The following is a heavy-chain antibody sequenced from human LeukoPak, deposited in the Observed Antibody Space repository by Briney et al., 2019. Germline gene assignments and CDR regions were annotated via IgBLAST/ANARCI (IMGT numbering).Heavy chain of an antibody. CDR3: VGSGSYSTYNHAITLYYFDY. CDR2: LSGSGGST. J-gene: IGHJ4*02. D-gene: IGHD3-10*01. Sequence: GVSLRLSCAASGFTFSTFAMSWVPQAPGKGLEWVSALSGSGGSTYYADSVKGLFTISRDNSKNTLFLQMNSLRAEDTAVYYCVGSGSYSTYNHAITLYYFDYWGQGTLVTVSS. V-gene: IGHV3-23*01. CDR1: GFTFSTFA.